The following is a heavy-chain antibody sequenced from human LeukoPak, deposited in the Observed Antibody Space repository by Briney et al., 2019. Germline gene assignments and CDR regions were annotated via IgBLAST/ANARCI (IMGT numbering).Heavy chain of an antibody. CDR1: GYTFTNYG. CDR2: INTNTGNP. CDR3: AKAGLYQQVYYMDV. J-gene: IGHJ6*03. Sequence: ASVKVSCKASGYTFTNYGMNWVRQAPGQALEWMGWINTNTGNPTYAQGFTGRFVFSLDTSVSTAYLQISSLKADDTAVYYCAKAGLYQQVYYMDVWGKGTTVTVSS. V-gene: IGHV7-4-1*02. D-gene: IGHD6-13*01.